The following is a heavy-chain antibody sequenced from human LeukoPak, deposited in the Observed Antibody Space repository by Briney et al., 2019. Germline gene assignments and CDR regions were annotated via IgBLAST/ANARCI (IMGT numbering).Heavy chain of an antibody. CDR3: ARMRGRYCSSNGCYVEY. Sequence: GGSLRLSCAGSGFIFSSYGMNWVRQAPGKGLEWVSYISSSGTTIYYADSVKGRFSISRDNAKKSLDLQMNSLRVEDTAVYYCARMRGRYCSSNGCYVEYWGQGALVTVSS. V-gene: IGHV3-48*01. CDR2: ISSSGTTI. CDR1: GFIFSSYG. J-gene: IGHJ4*02. D-gene: IGHD2-2*01.